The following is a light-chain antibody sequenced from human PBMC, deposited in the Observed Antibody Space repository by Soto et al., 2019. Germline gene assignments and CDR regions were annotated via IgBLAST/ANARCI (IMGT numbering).Light chain of an antibody. CDR2: LNSDGSH. CDR3: QTWGPGGV. Sequence: QAVVTQSPSASASLGASVKLTCTLSSGHSSYAIAWHQQQPEKGPRYLMKLNSDGSHSKGDGIPDRFSGSSSGAERYLTISSLQSEDEADYYCQTWGPGGVFGGGTKVTVL. CDR1: SGHSSYA. V-gene: IGLV4-69*01. J-gene: IGLJ3*02.